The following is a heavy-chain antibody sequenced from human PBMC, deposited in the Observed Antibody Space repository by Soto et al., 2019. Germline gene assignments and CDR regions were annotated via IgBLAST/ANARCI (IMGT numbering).Heavy chain of an antibody. V-gene: IGHV1-8*01. CDR3: ARGLLLWFGEKSYAFDI. Sequence: GASVKVSFKDSRYTFTSYDINWVRQATGQGLEWMGWMNPNSGNTGYAQKFQGRVTMTRNTSISTAYMELSSLRSEDTAVYYCARGLLLWFGEKSYAFDIWGQGTMVTVSS. CDR1: RYTFTSYD. D-gene: IGHD3-10*01. J-gene: IGHJ3*02. CDR2: MNPNSGNT.